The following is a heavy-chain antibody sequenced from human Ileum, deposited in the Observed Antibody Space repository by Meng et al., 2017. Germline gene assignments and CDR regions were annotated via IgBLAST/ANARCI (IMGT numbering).Heavy chain of an antibody. Sequence: LWSPRGTGSSTGSLPGRSISSRGWGMWVRQPPGKGLEWIAEMNLGGSPNYNPSLKSRVTMSVDKSNDHLSLQLTSVTAADTAVYYCAHIFDSWGQGTLVTVSS. J-gene: IGHJ4*02. CDR1: GRSISSRGW. CDR2: MNLGGSP. CDR3: AHIFDS. V-gene: IGHV4-4*02.